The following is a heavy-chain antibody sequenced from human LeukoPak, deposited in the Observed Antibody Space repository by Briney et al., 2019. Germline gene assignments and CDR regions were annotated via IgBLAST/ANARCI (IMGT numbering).Heavy chain of an antibody. J-gene: IGHJ5*02. CDR3: ARVRVPAVRNMNNWFDP. Sequence: ASVKVSCKASGYTFSGNFMHWVRQAPGQGLEWMGWLNPYNGDTNYAQKFQGRVTLTRDTSISTAYMELSSRRSEDMAVYYCARVRVPAVRNMNNWFDPWGQGTLVTVSS. CDR1: GYTFSGNF. CDR2: LNPYNGDT. D-gene: IGHD2-2*01. V-gene: IGHV1-2*02.